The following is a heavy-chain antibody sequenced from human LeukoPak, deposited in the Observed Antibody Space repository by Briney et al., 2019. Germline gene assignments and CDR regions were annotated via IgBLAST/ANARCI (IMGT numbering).Heavy chain of an antibody. V-gene: IGHV3-21*01. CDR3: ARDSVEMATIWGFDY. D-gene: IGHD5-24*01. CDR2: ISSSSSYI. J-gene: IGHJ4*02. Sequence: PGGSLRLSCAASGFTFSSYSMNWVRQAPGKGLEWVSSISSSSSYIYYADSVKGRFTISRDNAKNSLYLQMNSLRAEDTAVYYCARDSVEMATIWGFDYWGQGTLVTVSS. CDR1: GFTFSSYS.